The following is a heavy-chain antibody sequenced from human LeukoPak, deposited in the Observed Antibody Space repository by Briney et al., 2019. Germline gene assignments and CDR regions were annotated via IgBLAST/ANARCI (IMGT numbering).Heavy chain of an antibody. CDR2: INPHSGGT. CDR3: ARDYRSFMSCYRGY. V-gene: IGHV1-2*02. J-gene: IGHJ4*02. CDR1: GYNFTDYH. Sequence: ASVKVSCKASGYNFTDYHMHWVRQAPGQGLEWMGWINPHSGGTKYAEKFQGRVTMTRDTSINTAYMELSSLRSDDTAAYYCARDYRSFMSCYRGYWGQGTLVSVS. D-gene: IGHD3-10*01.